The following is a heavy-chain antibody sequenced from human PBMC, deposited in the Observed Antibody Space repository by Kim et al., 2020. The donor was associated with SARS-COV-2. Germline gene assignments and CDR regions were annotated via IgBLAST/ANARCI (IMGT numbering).Heavy chain of an antibody. J-gene: IGHJ4*02. V-gene: IGHV3-74*01. Sequence: YADSVKGRFTISRDNAKNTLYLQMNSLRAEDTAVYYCARRGVVAATYFFDYWGQGIPVTVSS. CDR3: ARRGVVAATYFFDY. D-gene: IGHD2-15*01.